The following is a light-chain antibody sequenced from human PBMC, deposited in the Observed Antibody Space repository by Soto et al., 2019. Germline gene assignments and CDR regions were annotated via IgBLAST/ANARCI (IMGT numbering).Light chain of an antibody. Sequence: MTQSPATLSVSLGDRAAISCRASLNVATSMAWYQQKPGQAPKLLIYDASIWAAGVPARFTGSGSGTEFTLTISSLQPDDFAVYYCLQYNIGLRTFGGGTTVEIK. CDR3: LQYNIGLRT. CDR1: LNVATS. V-gene: IGKV3-15*01. CDR2: DAS. J-gene: IGKJ4*01.